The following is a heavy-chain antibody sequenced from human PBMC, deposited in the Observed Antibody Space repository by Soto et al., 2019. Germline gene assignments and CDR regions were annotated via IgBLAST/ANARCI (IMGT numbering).Heavy chain of an antibody. V-gene: IGHV3-23*01. D-gene: IGHD6-19*01. CDR2: ISGSGGST. CDR3: AKDQQWLVRCFDY. J-gene: IGHJ4*02. CDR1: GFTFSSYA. Sequence: EVQLLESGGGLVQPGGSLRLSCAASGFTFSSYAMSWVRQAPGKGLEWVSAISGSGGSTYYADSVKGRFTISRDNSKNTLYLQMNSPRSEDTAVYYCAKDQQWLVRCFDYWGQGTLVTVSS.